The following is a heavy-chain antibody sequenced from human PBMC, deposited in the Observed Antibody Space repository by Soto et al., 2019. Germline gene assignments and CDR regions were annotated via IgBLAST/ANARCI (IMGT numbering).Heavy chain of an antibody. D-gene: IGHD6-13*01. CDR3: ARDLGQQLFDY. CDR1: GYTFSSYG. Sequence: QVQLVQSGAEVKKPGASEKVSCKASGYTFSSYGISWVRQAPGQGLEWMGWISAYNGNTKYAQKPQSRVPRTTDTSTSTAYRELRSLRSDDTAVYYCARDLGQQLFDYWGQGTLVTVSS. J-gene: IGHJ4*02. V-gene: IGHV1-18*01. CDR2: ISAYNGNT.